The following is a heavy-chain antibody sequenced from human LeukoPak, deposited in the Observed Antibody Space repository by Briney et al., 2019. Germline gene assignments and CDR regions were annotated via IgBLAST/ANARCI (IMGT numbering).Heavy chain of an antibody. J-gene: IGHJ4*02. V-gene: IGHV4-34*01. D-gene: IGHD2-8*01. Sequence: SETLSLTCALYGESFSGYFWSWVRQTTGKGLEWIGEINHSGSTNYNPSLKSRVTISVDTSKNQFSLKLSSVTAADTAVYYCARDLAEDYCTNGVCSGGDYWGQGTLVTVSS. CDR3: ARDLAEDYCTNGVCSGGDY. CDR2: INHSGST. CDR1: GESFSGYF.